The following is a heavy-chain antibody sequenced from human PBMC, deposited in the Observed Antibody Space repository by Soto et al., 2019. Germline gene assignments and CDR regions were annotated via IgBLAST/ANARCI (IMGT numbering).Heavy chain of an antibody. CDR1: GGSISSYY. V-gene: IGHV4-59*01. CDR2: IYYSGST. J-gene: IGHJ4*02. Sequence: ASETLSLTCTVAGGSISSYYWSWIRQPPGKGLEWIGYIYYSGSTNYNPSLKSRVTISVDTSKNQFSLKLSSVTAADTAVYYCARGARRFDYWGQGTLVTVSS. CDR3: ARGARRFDY.